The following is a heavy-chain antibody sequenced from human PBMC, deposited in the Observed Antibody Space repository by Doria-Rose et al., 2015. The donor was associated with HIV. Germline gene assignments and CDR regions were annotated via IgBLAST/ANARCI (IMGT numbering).Heavy chain of an antibody. Sequence: QVQLVQSGAGLVKPSETLSLTCAVFGGSFSGYYWSWIRQPPWKGLEWIGEIHHSGSTNFKTSLKSRVTISLDTSKNLFSLKLSSVTAADTAVYYCARGLLRGGWNDVDYYYGMDVWGQGTTVTVSS. V-gene: IGHV4-34*01. CDR2: IHHSGST. J-gene: IGHJ6*02. D-gene: IGHD1-1*01. CDR1: GGSFSGYY. CDR3: ARGLLRGGWNDVDYYYGMDV.